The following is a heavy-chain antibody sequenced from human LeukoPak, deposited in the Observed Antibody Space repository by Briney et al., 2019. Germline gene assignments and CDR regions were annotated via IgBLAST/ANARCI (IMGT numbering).Heavy chain of an antibody. CDR1: GFTFSSYG. V-gene: IGHV3-23*01. CDR3: AKDLSYSSGGAAFDI. J-gene: IGHJ3*02. CDR2: ICGSGGST. Sequence: GGSLRLSCAASGFTFSSYGMSWVRQAPGKGLEGVSAICGSGGSTYYADSVKGRFTISRDNSKNTLYLQMNSLRAEDTAVYYCAKDLSYSSGGAAFDIWGQGTMVTVSS. D-gene: IGHD6-25*01.